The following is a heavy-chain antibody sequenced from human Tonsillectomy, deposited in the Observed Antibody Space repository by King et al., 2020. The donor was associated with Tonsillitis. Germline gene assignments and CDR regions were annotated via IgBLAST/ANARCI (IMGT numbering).Heavy chain of an antibody. CDR2: ISKDGSAQ. CDR1: GFTLSNSV. V-gene: IGHV3-30*03. J-gene: IGHJ3*02. Sequence: VQLVESGGGVVQPGRSLRLSCAASGFTLSNSVIHWIRQAPGKGLEWVAGISKDGSAQHYADSVKGRFTISRDNAKNTVFLQMDSLRDEDTTLYFCATEGHSSGRAGTFHMWGKGTMATVPS. CDR3: ATEGHSSGRAGTFHM. D-gene: IGHD6-19*01.